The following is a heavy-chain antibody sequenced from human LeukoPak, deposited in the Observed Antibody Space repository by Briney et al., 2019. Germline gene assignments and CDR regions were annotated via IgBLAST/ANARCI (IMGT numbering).Heavy chain of an antibody. D-gene: IGHD5-18*01. CDR2: IYTSGST. CDR1: GDSISSGSYY. Sequence: SETLSLTCSVSGDSISSGSYYWSWIRQPAGKGLEWIGRIYTSGSTNYNPSLKSRVTMSVDTSKNQFSLKLSSVTAADTAVYYCARDRGYSRNYYFDYWGQGTLVTVSS. J-gene: IGHJ4*02. V-gene: IGHV4-61*02. CDR3: ARDRGYSRNYYFDY.